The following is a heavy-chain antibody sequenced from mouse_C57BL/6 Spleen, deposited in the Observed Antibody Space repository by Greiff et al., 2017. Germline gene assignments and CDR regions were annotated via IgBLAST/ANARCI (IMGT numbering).Heavy chain of an antibody. J-gene: IGHJ1*03. CDR3: TSIYYYGSRGYVDV. V-gene: IGHV14-4*01. D-gene: IGHD1-1*01. Sequence: VHVKQSGAELVRPGASVKLSCTASGFNIKDDYMHWVKQRPEQGLEWIGWIDPENGDTEYASKFQGKDTITADTSSNTAYLQLSSLTSEDTAVYDGTSIYYYGSRGYVDVWGTGTTVTVSS. CDR2: IDPENGDT. CDR1: GFNIKDDY.